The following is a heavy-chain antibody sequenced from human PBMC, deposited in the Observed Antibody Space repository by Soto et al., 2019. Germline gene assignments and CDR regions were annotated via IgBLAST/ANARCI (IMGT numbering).Heavy chain of an antibody. J-gene: IGHJ6*02. CDR1: GFTFTSYA. CDR3: AKPNRARVFYFGMDV. V-gene: IGHV3-23*01. Sequence: GGSLRLSCAASGFTFTSYAMSWVRQAPGKGLEWVAIISGSAGRTYYADSVKGRFTISRDNFKNTLYLQMNSLRAEDTAVYHCAKPNRARVFYFGMDVWGQGTTVTVSS. D-gene: IGHD7-27*01. CDR2: ISGSAGRT.